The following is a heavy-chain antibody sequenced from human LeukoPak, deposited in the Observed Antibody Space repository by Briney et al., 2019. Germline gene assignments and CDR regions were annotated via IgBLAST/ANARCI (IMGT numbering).Heavy chain of an antibody. CDR3: ARALSVSMIRGIIIPYNFDH. V-gene: IGHV1-2*04. CDR2: IDPSSGGT. CDR1: GYTFIGYH. D-gene: IGHD3-10*01. J-gene: IGHJ4*02. Sequence: GASVKVSCKASGYTFIGYHIQCVRQAPGQGLEWMGWIDPSSGGTNYAQKFQGWVTMTRDTSINTAYMELSRLRSNDTAVYYCARALSVSMIRGIIIPYNFDHWGQGTLVTVSS.